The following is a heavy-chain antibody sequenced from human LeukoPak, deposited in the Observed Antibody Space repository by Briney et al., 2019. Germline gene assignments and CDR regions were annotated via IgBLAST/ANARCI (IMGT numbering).Heavy chain of an antibody. D-gene: IGHD6-19*01. V-gene: IGHV4-34*01. CDR1: GEPFNGYY. J-gene: IGHJ4*02. Sequence: SETLSLTCAVYGEPFNGYYWNWIRQSPGKGLEWIGEINHSGSTNYNPSLKSRVTISVDTSKNQFSLKLSSVTAADTAVYYCARHPSYYSSGWYSDYWGQGTLVTVSS. CDR3: ARHPSYYSSGWYSDY. CDR2: INHSGST.